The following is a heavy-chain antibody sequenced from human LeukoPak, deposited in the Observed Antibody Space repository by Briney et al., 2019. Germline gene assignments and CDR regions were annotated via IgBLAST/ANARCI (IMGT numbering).Heavy chain of an antibody. CDR1: GFTFGDYG. CDR3: ARTYYYETSGWKPDY. Sequence: GGSLRLSCTASGFTFGDYGVTWFRQAPGNGLEWTAFIRTKSHGGTTEYAASVKGRFTISRDDSETVAYLQMNSLKTEDTAMYYCARTYYYETSGWKPDYWGQGTLVTVSS. D-gene: IGHD3-22*01. CDR2: IRTKSHGGTT. J-gene: IGHJ4*02. V-gene: IGHV3-49*03.